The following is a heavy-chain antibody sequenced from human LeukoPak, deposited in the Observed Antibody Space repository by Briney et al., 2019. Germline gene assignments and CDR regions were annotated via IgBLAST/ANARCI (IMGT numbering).Heavy chain of an antibody. Sequence: SETLSLTCAVYGGSFSGYYWGWIRQPPGKGLEWIGEINHSGSSNYNPSLKSRVTISVDTSKNQFSLKLSSVTAADTAVYYCARGLIDGQNSHSLDYWGQGTLVTVSS. CDR3: ARGLIDGQNSHSLDY. J-gene: IGHJ4*02. D-gene: IGHD5-24*01. V-gene: IGHV4-34*01. CDR1: GGSFSGYY. CDR2: INHSGSS.